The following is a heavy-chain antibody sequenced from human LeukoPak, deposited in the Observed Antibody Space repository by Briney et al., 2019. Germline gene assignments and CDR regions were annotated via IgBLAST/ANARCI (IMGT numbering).Heavy chain of an antibody. CDR2: ICGDGSNK. Sequence: PGRSLRLSCAASGFTFGSFGMHWVRQAPGKGLEWVAVICGDGSNKYYADSVKGRFTTSRDNSKNTLYMQMNTPRDEYATVESYARDGYSYGWIDHWGQGTLVTVSS. CDR3: ARDGYSYGWIDH. V-gene: IGHV3-33*01. J-gene: IGHJ5*02. CDR1: GFTFGSFG. D-gene: IGHD5-18*01.